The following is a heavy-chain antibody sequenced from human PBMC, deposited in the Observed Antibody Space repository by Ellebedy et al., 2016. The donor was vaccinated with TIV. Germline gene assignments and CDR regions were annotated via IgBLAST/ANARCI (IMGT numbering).Heavy chain of an antibody. CDR3: ARAGDSSGYFDY. CDR2: IKGDGSGI. J-gene: IGHJ4*02. CDR1: GFSFGSYW. D-gene: IGHD3-22*01. V-gene: IGHV3-74*03. Sequence: GESLKISCAASGFSFGSYWMLWVRQPPGKGLEWVSRIKGDGSGITYADSVRGRFTISRDNAKNSLFLQMNSLRAEDTAVYYCARAGDSSGYFDYWGQGTLVTVSS.